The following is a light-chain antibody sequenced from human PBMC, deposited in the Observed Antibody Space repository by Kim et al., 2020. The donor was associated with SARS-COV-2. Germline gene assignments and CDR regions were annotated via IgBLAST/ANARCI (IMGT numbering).Light chain of an antibody. V-gene: IGLV2-14*03. CDR3: SSYTSSSTYV. J-gene: IGLJ1*01. Sequence: GPSITLSCTGTNSYVGGYDYVSWYQEHPGKAPKLLISDVNNRPSGVSYRFSVSKSGNTASLTISGLQAEDDADYYCSSYTSSSTYVFGSGTKVTVL. CDR2: DVN. CDR1: NSYVGGYDY.